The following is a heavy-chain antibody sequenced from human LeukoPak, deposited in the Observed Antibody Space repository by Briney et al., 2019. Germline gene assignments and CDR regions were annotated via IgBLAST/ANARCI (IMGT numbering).Heavy chain of an antibody. D-gene: IGHD3-10*01. V-gene: IGHV1-46*01. CDR2: INPSGGST. Sequence: ASVKVSCKASGYTFTSYYMHWVRQAPGQGLEWMGIINPSGGSTSYAQKFQGRVTMTRDTSTSTVYMELSSLRSEDTAVYYCAREDGSGRNHASIDYWGQGTLVTVSS. CDR1: GYTFTSYY. J-gene: IGHJ4*02. CDR3: AREDGSGRNHASIDY.